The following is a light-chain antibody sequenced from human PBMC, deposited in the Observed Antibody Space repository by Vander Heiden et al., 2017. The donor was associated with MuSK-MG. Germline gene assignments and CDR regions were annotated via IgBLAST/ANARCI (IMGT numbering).Light chain of an antibody. CDR1: QSVRSY. V-gene: IGKV3-11*01. J-gene: IGKJ1*01. Sequence: ELVLTQSPATLSLSPGERATLSCRASQSVRSYLAWYQQKPGQAPRLLIYDASNRATGIPARFSGSGSGTDFTLTISSREPEDFAVYYCQQRSNRPPWTFGQGTKVEIK. CDR3: QQRSNRPPWT. CDR2: DAS.